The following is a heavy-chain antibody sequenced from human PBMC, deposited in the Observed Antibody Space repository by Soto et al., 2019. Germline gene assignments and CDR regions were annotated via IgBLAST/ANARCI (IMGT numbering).Heavy chain of an antibody. J-gene: IGHJ5*02. Sequence: PSETLSLTCTVSGGSISSGDYYWSWIRQPPGKGLEWIGCIYYSGSTYYNPSLKSRVTISVDTSKNQFSLKLSSVTAADTAVCYCARHTTYYYDSSGYYKNWFDPWGQGTLVTVSS. CDR3: ARHTTYYYDSSGYYKNWFDP. D-gene: IGHD3-22*01. CDR2: IYYSGST. V-gene: IGHV4-30-4*01. CDR1: GGSISSGDYY.